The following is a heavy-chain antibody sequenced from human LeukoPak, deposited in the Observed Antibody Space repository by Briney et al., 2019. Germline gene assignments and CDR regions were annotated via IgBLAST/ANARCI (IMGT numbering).Heavy chain of an antibody. D-gene: IGHD3-10*01. Sequence: GESLKISCKDSGDNFSHYWIGWVRQVPGKGLEWVGIIYPGDSDTIYSPSFQGQVTISVDKSISTVYLQWSSLKASDTAMYYCARGLMIRGDRWFDPWGQGTLVTVSS. V-gene: IGHV5-51*01. CDR2: IYPGDSDT. CDR3: ARGLMIRGDRWFDP. CDR1: GDNFSHYW. J-gene: IGHJ5*02.